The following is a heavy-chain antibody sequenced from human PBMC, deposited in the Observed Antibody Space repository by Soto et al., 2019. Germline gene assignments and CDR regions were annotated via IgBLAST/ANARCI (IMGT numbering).Heavy chain of an antibody. Sequence: GGSLRLSCAASGFTFSSYWRSWVRQGPGKGLEWVANIKQDGSEKYYVDSVKGRFTISRDNAKNALYRQMNSLIAEDTAVYYCARDKIQSGRYATEAFDIWGQGTMVTVSS. CDR3: ARDKIQSGRYATEAFDI. CDR2: IKQDGSEK. J-gene: IGHJ3*02. V-gene: IGHV3-7*01. CDR1: GFTFSSYW. D-gene: IGHD6-19*01.